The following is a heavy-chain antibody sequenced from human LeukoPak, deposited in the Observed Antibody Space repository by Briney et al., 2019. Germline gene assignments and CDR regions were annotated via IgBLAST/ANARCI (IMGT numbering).Heavy chain of an antibody. J-gene: IGHJ6*03. V-gene: IGHV1-8*03. D-gene: IGHD2-15*01. Sequence: ASVKVSCKASGSTLTSYDINWVRQATGQGLEWMGWMNPNSGNTGYAQKFQGRVSITRNTSISTAYMELSSLRSEDTAVYDCARGRNSGRGSCYRCYYYYMDVWGKGTTVTISS. CDR3: ARGRNSGRGSCYRCYYYYMDV. CDR1: GSTLTSYD. CDR2: MNPNSGNT.